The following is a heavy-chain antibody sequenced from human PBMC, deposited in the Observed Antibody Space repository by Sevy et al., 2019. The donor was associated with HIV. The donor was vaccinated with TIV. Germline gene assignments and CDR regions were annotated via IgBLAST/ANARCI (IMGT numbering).Heavy chain of an antibody. CDR1: GFNLTDYY. J-gene: IGHJ4*02. D-gene: IGHD3-3*01. CDR2: ISSNGLST. Sequence: GGSLRLSCAASGFNLTDYYINWIRQAPGKGLEWVSTISSNGLSTYYTDSVKGRFTIFRDNFKNTLYLQMNSLRVEDTAVYFCAKDVPRDFWSAYSSGYFDYWGQGSLVTVSS. V-gene: IGHV3-23*01. CDR3: AKDVPRDFWSAYSSGYFDY.